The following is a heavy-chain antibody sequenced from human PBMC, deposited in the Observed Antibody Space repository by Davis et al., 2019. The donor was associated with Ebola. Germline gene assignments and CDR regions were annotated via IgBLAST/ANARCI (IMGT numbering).Heavy chain of an antibody. Sequence: SGPTLVKPTPTLTLTCTFSGFSLSASGVSVGWIRQPPGKALEWLALIYWDNDKRYSPSLKSRLTITKDTSKNQVVLTMTNMYPVDTATYYCARRRYTNSLGWFDPWGQGTLVTVSS. CDR3: ARRRYTNSLGWFDP. CDR1: GFSLSASGVS. D-gene: IGHD6-6*01. J-gene: IGHJ5*02. CDR2: IYWDNDK. V-gene: IGHV2-5*02.